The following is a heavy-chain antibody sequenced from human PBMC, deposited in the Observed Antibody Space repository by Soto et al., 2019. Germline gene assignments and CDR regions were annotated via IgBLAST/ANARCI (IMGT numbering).Heavy chain of an antibody. V-gene: IGHV3-73*02. CDR2: IRSKTNSYAT. D-gene: IGHD6-19*01. CDR3: AKDRGGFTSGWEFFDF. J-gene: IGHJ4*02. CDR1: GFTFGGSA. Sequence: EGQLVESGGGLVQPGGSLKLSCAASGFTFGGSAMHWVRQASGKGLEWVGHIRSKTNSYATAYAESVKGRFTISRDDSMNTAYLQMNSLKTEDTAVYFCAKDRGGFTSGWEFFDFWGQGTLVTVSS.